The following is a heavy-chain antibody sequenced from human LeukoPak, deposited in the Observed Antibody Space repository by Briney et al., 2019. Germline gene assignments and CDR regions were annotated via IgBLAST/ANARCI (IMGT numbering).Heavy chain of an antibody. V-gene: IGHV4-59*12. Sequence: GSLRLSCAASGFTFSSFVMSWVRQAPGKGLEWIGYIYYSGSTNYNPSLKSRVTISVDTSKNQFSLKLSSVTAADTAVYFCARGPDYSDYYYSYYMDVWGKGTTVTVSS. J-gene: IGHJ6*03. CDR1: GFTFSSFV. CDR2: IYYSGST. CDR3: ARGPDYSDYYYSYYMDV. D-gene: IGHD4-11*01.